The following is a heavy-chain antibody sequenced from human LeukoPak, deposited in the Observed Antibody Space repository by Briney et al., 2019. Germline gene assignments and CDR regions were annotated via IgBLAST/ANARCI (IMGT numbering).Heavy chain of an antibody. Sequence: PSETLSLTCTVSGGSLRDSAYYWGWIRPPPGKGLDWIASIYYSGVTYFHPSLGSRASIFLDTSNNRFSLELTSVTAADTAVYYCVRHGGTSSLISYSWFDPWGQGILVTVAS. CDR1: GGSLRDSAYY. V-gene: IGHV4-39*01. D-gene: IGHD2-2*01. CDR2: IYYSGVT. CDR3: VRHGGTSSLISYSWFDP. J-gene: IGHJ5*02.